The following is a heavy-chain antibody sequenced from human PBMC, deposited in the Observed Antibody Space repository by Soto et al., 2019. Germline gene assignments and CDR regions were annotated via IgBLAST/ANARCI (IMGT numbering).Heavy chain of an antibody. CDR3: ARRMTTVKGYYYYGMDV. CDR2: IDPSDSYT. V-gene: IGHV5-10-1*01. J-gene: IGHJ6*02. D-gene: IGHD4-4*01. Sequence: GESLKISCKGSGYRFTSYWISWVRQLPGKGLEWMGRIDPSDSYTNYSPSFQGHVTISADKSISTAYLQWSSLKASDTAMYYGARRMTTVKGYYYYGMDVWGQGTTVTVSS. CDR1: GYRFTSYW.